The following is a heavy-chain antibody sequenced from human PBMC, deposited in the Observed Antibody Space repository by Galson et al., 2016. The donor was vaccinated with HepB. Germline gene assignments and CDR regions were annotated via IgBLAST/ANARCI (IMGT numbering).Heavy chain of an antibody. V-gene: IGHV4-4*02. CDR2: ISHSGST. CDR1: GDSISRNHW. J-gene: IGHJ3*02. CDR3: AGPILRTSPGMDFFDI. D-gene: IGHD1-1*01. Sequence: SETLSLTCVVSGDSISRNHWWSWVRQPPGKGLEWIGEISHSGSTNYNPSLKCRVTISVDKSKNHFSLNLNSVTAADTAVYYCAGPILRTSPGMDFFDIWGQGTMVTVSS.